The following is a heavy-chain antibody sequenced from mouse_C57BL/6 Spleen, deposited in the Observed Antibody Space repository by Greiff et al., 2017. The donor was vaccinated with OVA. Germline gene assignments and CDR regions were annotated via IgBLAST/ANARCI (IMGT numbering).Heavy chain of an antibody. Sequence: VQLQQSGPELVKPGASVKMSCKASGYTFTDYNMHWVQQSHGKSLEWIGYINPNNGGTSYNQKFKGKATLTVNKSYSTAYMELRSLTSEDSAVYYCARRAYYRNYDAMDDWGQGTSVTVSS. CDR3: ARRAYYRNYDAMDD. D-gene: IGHD2-5*01. CDR2: INPNNGGT. V-gene: IGHV1-22*01. CDR1: GYTFTDYN. J-gene: IGHJ4*01.